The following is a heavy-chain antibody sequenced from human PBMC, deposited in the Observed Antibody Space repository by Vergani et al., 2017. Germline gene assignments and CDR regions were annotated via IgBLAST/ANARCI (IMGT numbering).Heavy chain of an antibody. CDR1: GFTFSSYS. D-gene: IGHD2-15*01. CDR2: ISYDGSNK. CDR3: AGTTRICSGGSCYLR. J-gene: IGHJ4*02. V-gene: IGHV3-30*03. Sequence: VQLVESGGGLVKPGGSLRLSCAASGFTFSSYSMNWVRQAPGKGLEWVAVISYDGSNKYYADSVKGRFTISSDNAKNSLYLQMNSLRAEDTAVYYCAGTTRICSGGSCYLRWGQGTLVTVSS.